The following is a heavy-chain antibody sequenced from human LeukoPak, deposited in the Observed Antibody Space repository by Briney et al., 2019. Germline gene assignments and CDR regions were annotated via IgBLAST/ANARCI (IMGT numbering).Heavy chain of an antibody. Sequence: KPGGSLRLSCAASGFTFSSYSLNWVRQAPGKGLEWVSSISSSSSSIYYAGSVKGRFTISRDNAKTSLYLQMNSLRADDTAVYYCARDRGATGTTKDYWGQGTLVTVSS. CDR3: ARDRGATGTTKDY. J-gene: IGHJ4*02. V-gene: IGHV3-21*01. D-gene: IGHD1-1*01. CDR1: GFTFSSYS. CDR2: ISSSSSSI.